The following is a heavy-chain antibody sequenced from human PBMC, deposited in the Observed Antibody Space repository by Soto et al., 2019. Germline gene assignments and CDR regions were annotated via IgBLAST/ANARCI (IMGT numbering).Heavy chain of an antibody. CDR3: VRDFDNRRGSDAFDI. D-gene: IGHD3-9*01. V-gene: IGHV3-30*03. CDR1: GFTFSRYD. J-gene: IGHJ3*02. Sequence: QVQLVESGGGAVPPGRSLRLSCAASGFTFSRYDIHWVRQAPGKGLEWVALISYDGSNQYFGDSVKRRFTISRDNSKDTVSLRMNSLRVDDTAVYYCVRDFDNRRGSDAFDIWGRGTMVTVSS. CDR2: ISYDGSNQ.